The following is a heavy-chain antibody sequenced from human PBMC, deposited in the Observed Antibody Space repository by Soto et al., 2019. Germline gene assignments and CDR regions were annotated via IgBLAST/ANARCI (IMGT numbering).Heavy chain of an antibody. CDR3: AMGYCGGGGGYLRRDAFEV. CDR2: ITPTSSHI. Sequence: EVQLVESGGGLVMPGGSLRLSCAASGFTFSAYHMNWVRQAPGKGLEWVSSITPTSSHIYYADSVRGRFTISGDDSNNSVSLQMNSLRTEDAALYYCAMGYCGGGGGYLRRDAFEVWGQGTMVTVSS. CDR1: GFTFSAYH. J-gene: IGHJ3*01. D-gene: IGHD2-15*01. V-gene: IGHV3-21*01.